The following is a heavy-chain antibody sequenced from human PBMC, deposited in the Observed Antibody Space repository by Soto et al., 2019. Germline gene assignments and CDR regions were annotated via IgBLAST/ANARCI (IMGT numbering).Heavy chain of an antibody. CDR3: ARRAAAGRSFDY. CDR2: ISSSGNSI. V-gene: IGHV3-11*01. J-gene: IGHJ4*02. Sequence: GGSLRLSCAASGFTFDDYAMTWIRQAPGKGLEWVSYISSSGNSIYYADSVRGRFTVSRDNAKNSLFLQMNSLRAEDTAVYYCARRAAAGRSFDYWGLGTLVTAPQ. D-gene: IGHD6-13*01. CDR1: GFTFDDYA.